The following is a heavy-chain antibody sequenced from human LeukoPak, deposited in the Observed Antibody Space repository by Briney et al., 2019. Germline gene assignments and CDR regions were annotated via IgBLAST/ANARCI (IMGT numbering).Heavy chain of an antibody. V-gene: IGHV4-59*01. CDR1: GGSLSSYY. CDR3: ARAPSGSYPYYYYYMDV. CDR2: IYYSGST. J-gene: IGHJ6*03. Sequence: SESLSLTCSVSGGSLSSYYWGSIRGPPGKGLGWVGYIYYSGSTNYKPSLKSRVTISVDTSKNQFSLKLSSVTAADTAVYYCARAPSGSYPYYYYYMDVWGKGTTVTVSS. D-gene: IGHD1-26*01.